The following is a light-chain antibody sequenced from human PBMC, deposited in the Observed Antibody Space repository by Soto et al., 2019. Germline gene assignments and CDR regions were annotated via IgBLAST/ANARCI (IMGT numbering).Light chain of an antibody. CDR1: QSIFYSPNNKNF. J-gene: IGKJ4*01. CDR3: QQYFGSPMT. CDR2: WAS. Sequence: DIVLTQSPDSLAVSLGERATIDCKSSQSIFYSPNNKNFLAWYQKKPGQPPKLLIYWASTRESGVPDRFSGSESGTDFTLTISRLQAEVVAVYYCQQYFGSPMTFGGGTKVEIK. V-gene: IGKV4-1*01.